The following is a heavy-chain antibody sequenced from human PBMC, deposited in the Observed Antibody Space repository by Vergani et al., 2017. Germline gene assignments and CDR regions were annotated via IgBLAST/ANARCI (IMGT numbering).Heavy chain of an antibody. D-gene: IGHD4-17*01. CDR1: GFTFSSYA. Sequence: EVQLVESGGGLVQPGGSLRLSCAASGFTFSSYAMHWVRQAPGKGLEYVSAISSNGGSTYYANSVKGRFTISRDNSKNTLYLQMNSLRAEDTAVYYCARDGDYGDYYWYFDLWGRGTLVTVSS. J-gene: IGHJ2*01. CDR2: ISSNGGST. CDR3: ARDGDYGDYYWYFDL. V-gene: IGHV3-64*01.